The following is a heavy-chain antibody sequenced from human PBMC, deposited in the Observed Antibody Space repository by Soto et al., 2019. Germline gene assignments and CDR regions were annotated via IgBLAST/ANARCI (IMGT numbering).Heavy chain of an antibody. D-gene: IGHD2-15*01. CDR2: INAGSSST. CDR1: GFTLSSYA. CDR3: AKEDIVVVVAATLRYYYYMDV. Sequence: PGGSLRLSCAASGFTLSSYAMHWVRQAPGKGLEWVSGINAGSSSTQYADSVKGRFTISRDNSKNTLYLQMNSLRAEDTAVYYCAKEDIVVVVAATLRYYYYMDVWGKGTTVTVSS. V-gene: IGHV3-NL1*01. J-gene: IGHJ6*03.